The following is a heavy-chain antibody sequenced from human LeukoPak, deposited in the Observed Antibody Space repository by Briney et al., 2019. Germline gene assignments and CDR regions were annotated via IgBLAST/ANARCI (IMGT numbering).Heavy chain of an antibody. V-gene: IGHV1-46*01. CDR1: GYTFTSYY. J-gene: IGHJ6*03. Sequence: ASVKVSCKASGYTFTSYYMHWVRQAPGQGLEWMGIINPSGGSTSYAQKFQGRVTMTRDTSISTAYMELSRLRSDDTAVYYCARDLGDTAMGYYMDVWGKGTTVTVSS. D-gene: IGHD5-18*01. CDR2: INPSGGST. CDR3: ARDLGDTAMGYYMDV.